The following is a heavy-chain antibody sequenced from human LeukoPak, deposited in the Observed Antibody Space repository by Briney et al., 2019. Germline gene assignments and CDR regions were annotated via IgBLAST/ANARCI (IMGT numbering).Heavy chain of an antibody. J-gene: IGHJ6*04. CDR2: INPSSGST. CDR3: ARDSSAYCSSTSCYYYYGMDV. V-gene: IGHV1-46*01. CDR1: GYTFTSYY. D-gene: IGHD2-2*01. Sequence: GASVKVSCKASGYTFTSYYMHWVRQAPGQGLEWMGIINPSSGSTSYAQKFQGRVTMTRDTSTSTVYMELSSLRSEDTAVYYCARDSSAYCSSTSCYYYYGMDVWGKGTTVTVSS.